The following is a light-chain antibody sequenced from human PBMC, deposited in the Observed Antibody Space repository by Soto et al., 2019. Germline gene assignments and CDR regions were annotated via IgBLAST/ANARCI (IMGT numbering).Light chain of an antibody. CDR3: SSYTSSSTDVV. V-gene: IGLV2-14*01. CDR2: DVS. Sequence: QSALTQPASVSGSPGQSITISCTGTSSDVGGYNYVSWYQQHPGKAPKLMIDDVSNRPSGVSNRFSGSKCGNTASLTISGLQAEDEDDYYGSSYTSSSTDVVFGGGTTLTVL. J-gene: IGLJ2*01. CDR1: SSDVGGYNY.